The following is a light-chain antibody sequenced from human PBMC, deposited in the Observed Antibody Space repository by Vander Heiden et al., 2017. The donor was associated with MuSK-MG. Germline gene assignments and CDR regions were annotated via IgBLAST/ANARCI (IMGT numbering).Light chain of an antibody. V-gene: IGLV2-23*01. Sequence: QSALTPPASVSGSAAQSITISCTGTSSDVGSYNLVSWYQQHPGKAPKLMIYEGSKRPSGVSNRFSGSKSGNTASLTISGLQAEDEADYYCCSYAGSSTPVVFGGGTKLTVL. CDR2: EGS. CDR3: CSYAGSSTPVV. J-gene: IGLJ2*01. CDR1: SSDVGSYNL.